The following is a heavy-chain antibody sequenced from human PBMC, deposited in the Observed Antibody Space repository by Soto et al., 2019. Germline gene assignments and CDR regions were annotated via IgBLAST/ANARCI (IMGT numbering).Heavy chain of an antibody. J-gene: IGHJ4*02. CDR2: IYSGGST. CDR3: ARWLQDATFFDY. D-gene: IGHD5-12*01. V-gene: IGHV3-53*01. Sequence: EVQLVESGGGLIQPGGSLRLSCAASGFTVSSNYMSWVRQAPGKGLEWVSVIYSGGSTYYADYVKGRFTISRDNSKNTLYLQMNSLRAEDTAVYYCARWLQDATFFDYWGQGTLVTVSS. CDR1: GFTVSSNY.